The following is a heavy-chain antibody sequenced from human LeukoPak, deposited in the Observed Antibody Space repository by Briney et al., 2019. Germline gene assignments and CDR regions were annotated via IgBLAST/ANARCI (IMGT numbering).Heavy chain of an antibody. J-gene: IGHJ2*01. CDR2: IYYSGST. D-gene: IGHD3-22*01. Sequence: PSQTLSLTCTVSGGSISSGGYYWSWLRQHPGTGLEWIGYIYYSGSTYYNPSLKSRVTISVDTSKNQFSLKLSSVTAADTAVYYCASTLYYYDSSGYSSMAFDLWGRGTLVTVSS. V-gene: IGHV4-31*03. CDR1: GGSISSGGYY. CDR3: ASTLYYYDSSGYSSMAFDL.